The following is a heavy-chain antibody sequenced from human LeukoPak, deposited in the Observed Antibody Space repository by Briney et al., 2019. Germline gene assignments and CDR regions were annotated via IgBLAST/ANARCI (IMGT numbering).Heavy chain of an antibody. CDR3: ARDRRFLEWLLPVPGSYWYFDL. CDR2: IIPIFGTA. J-gene: IGHJ2*01. CDR1: GGTFSSYA. D-gene: IGHD3-3*01. V-gene: IGHV1-69*01. Sequence: ASVKVSCKASGGTFSSYAISWVRQAPGQGLEWMGGIIPIFGTANYAQKFQGRVTITADESMSTAYMELSSLRSEDTAVYYCARDRRFLEWLLPVPGSYWYFDLWGRGTLVTVSS.